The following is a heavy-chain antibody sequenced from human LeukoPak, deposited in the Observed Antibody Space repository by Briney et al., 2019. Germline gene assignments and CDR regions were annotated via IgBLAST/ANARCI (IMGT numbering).Heavy chain of an antibody. Sequence: EASVKVSCKASGYTFTIYYMHWVRQAPGQGLEWMGIINPSGGSTSYAQKFQGRVTMTRDTSTSTVYMELSSLRSEDTAVYYCARDKTTYYYDSSGYSNSMDVWGQGTTVTVPS. CDR1: GYTFTIYY. J-gene: IGHJ6*02. V-gene: IGHV1-46*01. CDR3: ARDKTTYYYDSSGYSNSMDV. D-gene: IGHD3-22*01. CDR2: INPSGGST.